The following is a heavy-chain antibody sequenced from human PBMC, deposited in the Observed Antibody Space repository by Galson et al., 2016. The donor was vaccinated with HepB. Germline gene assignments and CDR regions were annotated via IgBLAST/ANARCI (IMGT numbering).Heavy chain of an antibody. V-gene: IGHV3-23*01. CDR2: ISGSGGST. Sequence: SLRLSCAASGFTFSTYAMTWVRQAPGKGLEWVSAISGSGGSTYYAGSVKGRFTISRDNSKNTLYLQMNSLRAEDTAVYYCTRTLGPTTAGGYFDFWGQGTLVTVSS. CDR3: TRTLGPTTAGGYFDF. J-gene: IGHJ4*02. D-gene: IGHD1-26*01. CDR1: GFTFSTYA.